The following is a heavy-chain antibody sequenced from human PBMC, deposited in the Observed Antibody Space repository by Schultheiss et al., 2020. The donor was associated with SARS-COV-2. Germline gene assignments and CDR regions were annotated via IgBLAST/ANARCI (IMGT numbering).Heavy chain of an antibody. V-gene: IGHV3-21*01. CDR2: ISSSSSYI. CDR1: GFTFSSYS. D-gene: IGHD2-2*02. J-gene: IGHJ6*02. CDR3: ARDQIVVVPAAISYYYYGMDV. Sequence: GESLKISCAASGFTFSSYSMNWVRQAPGKGLEWVSSISSSSSYIYYADSVKGRFTISRDNAKNSLYLQMNSLRAEDTAVYYCARDQIVVVPAAISYYYYGMDVWGQGTTVTVSS.